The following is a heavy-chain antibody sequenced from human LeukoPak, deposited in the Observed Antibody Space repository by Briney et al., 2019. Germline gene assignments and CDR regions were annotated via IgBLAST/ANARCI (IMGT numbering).Heavy chain of an antibody. D-gene: IGHD6-25*01. CDR1: GGSISSYY. V-gene: IGHV4-59*01. CDR3: ARGRRSSGRHDASDI. Sequence: PSGTLSLTCTVSGGSISSYYWNWIRQPPGKGLEWIGYIDYSESNNYNPSLKSRVTISVDTSKNQFSLKLNSVTAADTAVYYCARGRRSSGRHDASDIWGQGTLVTVSS. J-gene: IGHJ3*02. CDR2: IDYSESN.